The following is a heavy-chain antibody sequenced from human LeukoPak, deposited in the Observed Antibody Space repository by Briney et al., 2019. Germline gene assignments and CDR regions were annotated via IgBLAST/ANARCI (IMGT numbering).Heavy chain of an antibody. CDR3: ARDRNYLYGMDV. J-gene: IGHJ6*02. CDR2: IYSGGNT. CDR1: GFTVSSNY. Sequence: GGSLRLSCAASGFTVSSNYMSWVRQAPGKGLGWVSVIYSGGNTYYADSVKGRFTISRDNSKNTLYLQMNSLRAEDTAVYYCARDRNYLYGMDVWGQGTMVTVSS. D-gene: IGHD5-24*01. V-gene: IGHV3-53*01.